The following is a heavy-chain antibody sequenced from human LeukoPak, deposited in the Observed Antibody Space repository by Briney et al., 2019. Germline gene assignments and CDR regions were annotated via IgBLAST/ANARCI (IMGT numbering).Heavy chain of an antibody. V-gene: IGHV3-48*03. Sequence: GGSLRLSCAASGFTFSSYEMKWVRQAPGKGLEWVSYISSSGSTVYYADSVKGRFTISRDNAKNSLYLQMDSLRAEDTAVYYCARVPRWYVIDYWGQGTLVTVSS. CDR3: ARVPRWYVIDY. CDR1: GFTFSSYE. D-gene: IGHD4-23*01. J-gene: IGHJ4*02. CDR2: ISSSGSTV.